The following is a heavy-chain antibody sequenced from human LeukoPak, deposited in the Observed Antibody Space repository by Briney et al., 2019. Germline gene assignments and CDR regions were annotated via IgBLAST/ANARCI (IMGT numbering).Heavy chain of an antibody. CDR3: ARPLYSGSYLGGY. J-gene: IGHJ4*02. Sequence: ASVKVSCKASGYTFTGYHMHWVRQAPGQGLEWMGWINPNSGGTNYAQKFQGRVTMTRDTSISTAYMELSRLRSDDTAVYYCARPLYSGSYLGGYWGQGTLVTVSS. V-gene: IGHV1-2*02. CDR1: GYTFTGYH. D-gene: IGHD1-26*01. CDR2: INPNSGGT.